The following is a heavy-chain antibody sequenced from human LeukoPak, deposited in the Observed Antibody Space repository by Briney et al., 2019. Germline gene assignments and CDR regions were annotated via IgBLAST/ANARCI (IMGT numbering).Heavy chain of an antibody. CDR2: ISSSSSYI. Sequence: GGSLRLSCAASGFTFSSYSMNWVRQAPGKGLKWVSSISSSSSYIYYADSVKGRFTISRDNAKNSLYLQMNSLRAEDTAVYYCARALRLYYYYYGMDVWGQGTTVTVSS. CDR3: ARALRLYYYYYGMDV. V-gene: IGHV3-21*01. CDR1: GFTFSSYS. J-gene: IGHJ6*02.